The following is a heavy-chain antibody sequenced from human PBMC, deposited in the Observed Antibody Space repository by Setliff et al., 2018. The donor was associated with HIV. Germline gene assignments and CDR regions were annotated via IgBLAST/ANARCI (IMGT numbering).Heavy chain of an antibody. CDR3: ARDLKSGSYSPGAFDI. J-gene: IGHJ3*02. CDR1: GGSISSSNW. V-gene: IGHV4-4*02. CDR2: IYHSGST. D-gene: IGHD3-10*01. Sequence: PSETLSLTCAVSGGSISSSNWWSWVCQPPGKGLEWIGEIYHSGSTNYNPSLKSRVTISVDKSKNQFSLNLSSVTAADTAAYYCARDLKSGSYSPGAFDIWGQGTMVTVS.